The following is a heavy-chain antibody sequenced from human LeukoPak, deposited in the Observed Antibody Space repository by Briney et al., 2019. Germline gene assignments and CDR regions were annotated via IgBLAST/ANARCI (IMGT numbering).Heavy chain of an antibody. J-gene: IGHJ4*02. CDR1: GFTSSSYA. CDR3: AKSTGYSTTGRDFDS. Sequence: GGSLRLSCAASGFTSSSYAMSWVRKAPGKGLEWVSDISGGGATTFYADSVKGRFTISRDNSKNTLYLQLGSLRAEDTAVYYCAKSTGYSTTGRDFDSWGRGTLVTVSS. CDR2: ISGGGATT. V-gene: IGHV3-23*01. D-gene: IGHD6-13*01.